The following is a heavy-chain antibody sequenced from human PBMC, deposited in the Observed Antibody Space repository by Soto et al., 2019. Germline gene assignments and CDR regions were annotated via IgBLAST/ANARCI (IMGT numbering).Heavy chain of an antibody. Sequence: GGSLRLSCAASGFTFSSYGMHWVRQAPGKGLEWVAVISYDGSNKYYADSVKGRFTISRDNSKNTLYLQMNSLRAEDTAVYYCAKSSYGDYNWFDPWGQGTLVTVSS. V-gene: IGHV3-30*18. CDR2: ISYDGSNK. J-gene: IGHJ5*02. CDR1: GFTFSSYG. CDR3: AKSSYGDYNWFDP. D-gene: IGHD4-17*01.